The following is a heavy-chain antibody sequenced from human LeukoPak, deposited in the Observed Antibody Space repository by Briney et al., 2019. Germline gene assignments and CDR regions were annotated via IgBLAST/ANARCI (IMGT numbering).Heavy chain of an antibody. CDR2: IKEDGREK. D-gene: IGHD2-15*01. J-gene: IGHJ4*02. Sequence: PGGSLRLSCAASGFTFSSYWMSWVRQAPGKGLEWVANIKEDGREKYYVDSVKGRFTLSKDNAKNSVYLQMNSLGAEDTAVYYCARGWGEKGYCRGGTCNNPQFDYWGQGILVTVSS. CDR1: GFTFSSYW. CDR3: ARGWGEKGYCRGGTCNNPQFDY. V-gene: IGHV3-7*01.